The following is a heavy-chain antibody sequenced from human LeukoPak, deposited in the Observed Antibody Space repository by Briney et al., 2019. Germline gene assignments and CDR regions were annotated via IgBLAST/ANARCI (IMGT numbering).Heavy chain of an antibody. CDR1: GFSFGSYS. Sequence: GGSLRLSCAASGFSFGSYSIHWVRQAPGKGLEWVAVISHEGSQTYYADSVRGRFTISRDNSKNMVYLQMSSLRAEDTAVYYCARTREQWQVLDYWGQGTLVTVSS. CDR3: ARTREQWQVLDY. D-gene: IGHD6-19*01. CDR2: ISHEGSQT. V-gene: IGHV3-30*03. J-gene: IGHJ4*02.